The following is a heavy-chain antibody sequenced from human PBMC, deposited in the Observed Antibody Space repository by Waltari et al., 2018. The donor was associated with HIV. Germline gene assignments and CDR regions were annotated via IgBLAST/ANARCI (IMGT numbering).Heavy chain of an antibody. CDR1: GGSISSSSYQ. Sequence: QLQLQESGPGLVQPSETRSLTCTVSGGSISSSSYQWGWIRQPPGMGLEWIGSVYCSAIPYYTPSLKSRSTISVHTSKNQCSLELSFVTAAVTAVYYCARYAVVLPQFDYWGQGTLVTLSS. D-gene: IGHD2-8*02. J-gene: IGHJ4*02. V-gene: IGHV4-39*07. CDR2: VYCSAIP. CDR3: ARYAVVLPQFDY.